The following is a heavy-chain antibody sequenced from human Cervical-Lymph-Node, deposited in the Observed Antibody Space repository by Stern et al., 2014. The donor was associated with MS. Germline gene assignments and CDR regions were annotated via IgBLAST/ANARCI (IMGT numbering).Heavy chain of an antibody. J-gene: IGHJ4*02. D-gene: IGHD3-10*01. V-gene: IGHV1-69*01. CDR1: GGTFSSYE. CDR3: ARAYTYYSNAAGY. CDR2: IIPTFDTP. Sequence: QVQLGQSWAEVKKPGSSVKVSCKASGGTFSSYEITWVRQAPGQGLEWMGGIIPTFDTPAYAQKFQDRVTMSADESTNTAYLELNGLKSDDTAIYFCARAYTYYSNAAGYWGQGTLVTVSS.